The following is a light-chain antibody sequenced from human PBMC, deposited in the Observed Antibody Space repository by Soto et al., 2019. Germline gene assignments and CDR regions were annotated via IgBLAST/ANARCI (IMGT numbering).Light chain of an antibody. J-gene: IGLJ2*01. V-gene: IGLV1-40*01. CDR3: QSYASSLSGSVV. CDR2: GNS. Sequence: QPVLTQPPSVSGAPGQRVTISCTGSSSNIGAGYDVHWYQQLPGTAPKLLIYGNSNRPSGVPDRFSGSKSGTSASLAITGLQAEDEADYYCQSYASSLSGSVVFGGGTKVTVL. CDR1: SSNIGAGYD.